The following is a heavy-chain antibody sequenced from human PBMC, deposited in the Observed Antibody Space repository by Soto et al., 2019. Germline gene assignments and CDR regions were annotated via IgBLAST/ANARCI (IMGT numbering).Heavy chain of an antibody. J-gene: IGHJ5*02. CDR3: ARNVPEANWFDP. CDR2: IYYSGST. V-gene: IGHV4-59*08. D-gene: IGHD2-2*01. CDR1: GGSISSYY. Sequence: SETLSLTCTVSGGSISSYYWSWIRQPPGKGLEWIGYIYYSGSTNYNPSLKSRVTISVDTSKNQFSLKLSSVTAADTAVYYCARNVPEANWFDPWGQGTLVTVSS.